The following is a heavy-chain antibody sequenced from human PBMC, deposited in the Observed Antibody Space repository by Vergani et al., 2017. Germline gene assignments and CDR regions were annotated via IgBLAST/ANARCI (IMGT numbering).Heavy chain of an antibody. CDR1: GVSFSTGGQS. Sequence: QVQLQESGPGLVKPSQTLSLTCTVSGVSFSTGGQSWTWLRPSAGEVLVWIGRIYTSGATNYNPSLRSRDIMSVNASKRQFPLKLTYVTAANTAVYYWARGGGENDKDALDVWGQGTKVTVTS. D-gene: IGHD2-21*01. J-gene: IGHJ3*01. CDR2: IYTSGAT. V-gene: IGHV4-61*02. CDR3: ARGGGENDKDALDV.